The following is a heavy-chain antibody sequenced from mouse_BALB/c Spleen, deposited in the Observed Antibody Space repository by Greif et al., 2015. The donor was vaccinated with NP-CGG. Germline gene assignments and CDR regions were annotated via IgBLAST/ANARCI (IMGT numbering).Heavy chain of an antibody. CDR2: ISSGSSTI. J-gene: IGHJ1*01. D-gene: IGHD4-1*01. Sequence: DVQLVESGGGLVQPGGSRKLSCAASGFTFSSFGMHWVRQAPEKGLEWVAYISSGSSTIYYADTVKGRFTISRDNPKNTLFLQMTSLRSEDTAMYYCARSTGNWYFDVWGAGTTVTVSS. CDR1: GFTFSSFG. V-gene: IGHV5-17*02. CDR3: ARSTGNWYFDV.